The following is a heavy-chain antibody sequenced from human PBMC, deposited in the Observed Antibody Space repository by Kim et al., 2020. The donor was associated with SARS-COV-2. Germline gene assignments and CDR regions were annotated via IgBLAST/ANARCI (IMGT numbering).Heavy chain of an antibody. CDR3: AREPPYCSSTSCYFGYIDY. V-gene: IGHV4-39*02. J-gene: IGHJ4*02. D-gene: IGHD2-2*01. CDR1: GGSISSSSYY. Sequence: SETLSLTCTVSGGSISSSSYYWGWIRQPPGKGLEWIGSIYYSGSTYYNPSLKSRVTISVDTSKNQFSLKLSSVTAADTAVYYCAREPPYCSSTSCYFGYIDYWGQGTLVTVSS. CDR2: IYYSGST.